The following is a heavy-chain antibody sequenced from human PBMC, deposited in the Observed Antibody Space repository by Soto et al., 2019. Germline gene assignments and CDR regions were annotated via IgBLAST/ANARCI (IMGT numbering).Heavy chain of an antibody. Sequence: GGSLRLSCISSGFTFRTYTMNWVRQAPGKGLEWVSGIRGFSPYTFYAESVKGRFTISRDNSKNTLYLQMNSLRAEDTAVYYCAKVRNGQLVPGDAFDIWGQGTMVTVSS. J-gene: IGHJ3*02. D-gene: IGHD6-13*01. CDR3: AKVRNGQLVPGDAFDI. CDR1: GFTFRTYT. V-gene: IGHV3-21*01. CDR2: IRGFSPYT.